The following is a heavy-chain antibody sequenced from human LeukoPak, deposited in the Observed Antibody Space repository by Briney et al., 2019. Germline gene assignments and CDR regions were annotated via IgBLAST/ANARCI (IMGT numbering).Heavy chain of an antibody. J-gene: IGHJ4*02. D-gene: IGHD2-15*01. CDR1: GGSISSYY. CDR3: ARARGRGYYFDY. Sequence: SETLSLTCTVSGGSISSYYWSWIRQPPGKGLEWIGYIHYSGSTNYNPSLKSRVTISVDTSKNQFSLRLSSVTAADTAVYYCARARGRGYYFDYWGQGTLVTVS. V-gene: IGHV4-59*01. CDR2: IHYSGST.